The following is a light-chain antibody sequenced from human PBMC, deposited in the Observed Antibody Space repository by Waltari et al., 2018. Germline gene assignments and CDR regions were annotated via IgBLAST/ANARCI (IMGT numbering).Light chain of an antibody. CDR1: QSISIY. CDR2: SAS. V-gene: IGKV1-39*01. Sequence: DIQMTQSTSSLSASVGDTVTLVCRASQSISIYLNWYQQKPGKPPKLLIFSASSLQSGVPSRFSGSGSGTEFTLTITSLQPEDCATYFCQQSNIMGTFGPGTTVDIK. CDR3: QQSNIMGT. J-gene: IGKJ3*01.